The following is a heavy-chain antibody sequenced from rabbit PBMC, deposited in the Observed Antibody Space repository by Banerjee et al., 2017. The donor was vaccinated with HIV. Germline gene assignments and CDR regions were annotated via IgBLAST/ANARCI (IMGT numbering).Heavy chain of an antibody. D-gene: IGHD1-1*01. CDR2: IDPIFHNT. CDR3: VRGGSGGSDYIPIFAL. Sequence: QEQLAESGGDLVKPEGSLTLTCKASGFDFSTYGVIWVRQAPGKGLEWIGYIDPIFHNTYYASWVNGRFTISSHNAQNTLDLQLDSLTAADTATYFCVRGGSGGSDYIPIFALWGPGTLVTVS. V-gene: IGHV1S47*01. J-gene: IGHJ6*01. CDR1: GFDFSTYG.